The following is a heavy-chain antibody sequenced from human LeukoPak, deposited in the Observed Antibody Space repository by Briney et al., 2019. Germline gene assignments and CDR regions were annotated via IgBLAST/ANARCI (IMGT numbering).Heavy chain of an antibody. CDR2: IYYNGSP. D-gene: IGHD3-22*01. CDR1: GASLISYY. V-gene: IGHV4-59*01. Sequence: PSETLSLTCTVSGASLISYYWNWIRQPPGKGLEWIGYIYYNGSPNYNPSLKSRVTMSQDTSKNQFSLKLTSVTAADTAVYYCARDSRSYERSGYYHFDYWGREAWSPSPQ. J-gene: IGHJ4*02. CDR3: ARDSRSYERSGYYHFDY.